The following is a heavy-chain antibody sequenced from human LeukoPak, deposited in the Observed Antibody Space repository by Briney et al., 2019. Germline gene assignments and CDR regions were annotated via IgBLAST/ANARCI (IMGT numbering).Heavy chain of an antibody. CDR3: ARLVVVTAQYWYYDL. Sequence: GGSLRLSCAASGFTFSGRWMGWVRQAPGKGLEYVANIKQDGSEKYYVDSVQGRFAISRDNADSSLHLQMNSLRAEDMAVYYCARLVVVTAQYWYYDLWGRGTLVTVSS. V-gene: IGHV3-7*01. CDR1: GFTFSGRW. CDR2: IKQDGSEK. D-gene: IGHD2-21*02. J-gene: IGHJ2*01.